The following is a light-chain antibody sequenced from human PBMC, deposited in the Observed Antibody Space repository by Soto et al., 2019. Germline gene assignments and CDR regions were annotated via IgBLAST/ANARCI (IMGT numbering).Light chain of an antibody. Sequence: EIVLTQSPGTLSLSPGERATLSCRASQSVSSSYLAWYQQKPGQAPRLLIYGASSRATGIPDRFSGSESGTSFTFTNTRLEPEDFAVYYCQQYGSSALTFGGGTKVEIK. V-gene: IGKV3-20*01. CDR2: GAS. J-gene: IGKJ4*01. CDR1: QSVSSSY. CDR3: QQYGSSALT.